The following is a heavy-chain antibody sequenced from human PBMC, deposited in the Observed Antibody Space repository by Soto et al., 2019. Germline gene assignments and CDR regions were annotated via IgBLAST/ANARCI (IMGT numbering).Heavy chain of an antibody. CDR2: IYPGDSDT. CDR1: GYSFTSYW. CDR3: ARGKLFWSGYLKYNWFDP. J-gene: IGHJ5*02. V-gene: IGHV5-51*01. D-gene: IGHD3-3*01. Sequence: GESLKISCKGSGYSFTSYWIGWVRQMPGEGLEWMGIIYPGDSDTRYSPSFQGQVTISADKSISTAYLQWSSLKASDTAMYYCARGKLFWSGYLKYNWFDPWGQGTLVTVSS.